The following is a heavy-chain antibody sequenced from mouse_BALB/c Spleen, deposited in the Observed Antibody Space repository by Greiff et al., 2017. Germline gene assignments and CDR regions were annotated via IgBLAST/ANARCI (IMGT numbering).Heavy chain of an antibody. J-gene: IGHJ3*01. CDR3: ARSGTTASFAY. D-gene: IGHD1-2*01. V-gene: IGHV1-7*01. CDR1: GYTFTSYW. Sequence: QVQLQQSGAELAKPGASVKMSCKASGYTFTSYWMHWVKQRPGQGLEWIGYINPSTGYTEYNQKFKDKATLTADKSSSTAYMQLSSLTSEDSAVYYCARSGTTASFAYWGQGTLVTVSA. CDR2: INPSTGYT.